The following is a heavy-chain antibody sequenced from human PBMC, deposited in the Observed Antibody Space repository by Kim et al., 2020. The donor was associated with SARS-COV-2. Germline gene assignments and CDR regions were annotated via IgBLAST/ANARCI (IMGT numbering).Heavy chain of an antibody. D-gene: IGHD6-19*01. CDR1: GFTFSSYG. V-gene: IGHV3-33*05. CDR2: ISYDGSNK. CDR3: AREGIAVEPYYYYYGMDV. Sequence: GGSLRLSCAASGFTFSSYGMHWVRQAPGKGLEWVAVISYDGSNKYYADSVKGRFTISRDNSKNTLYLQMNSLRAEDTAVYYCAREGIAVEPYYYYYGMDVWGQGTTVTVSS. J-gene: IGHJ6*02.